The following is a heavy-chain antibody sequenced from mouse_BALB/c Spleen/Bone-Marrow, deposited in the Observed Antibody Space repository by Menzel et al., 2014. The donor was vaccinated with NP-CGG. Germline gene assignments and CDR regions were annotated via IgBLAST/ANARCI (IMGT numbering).Heavy chain of an antibody. D-gene: IGHD2-12*01. CDR3: ASPPNYRDLHRYFDV. CDR2: ISSGGSYT. J-gene: IGHJ1*01. Sequence: EVKLMESGGDLVKPGGSLKLSCAASGFTFSTYGMSWVRQTPDKRLEWVATISSGGSYTYYPGSVKGRFTISRDNAKNTLYLQMSSLKSEDTAMYYCASPPNYRDLHRYFDVWGAGTTVTVSS. CDR1: GFTFSTYG. V-gene: IGHV5-6*01.